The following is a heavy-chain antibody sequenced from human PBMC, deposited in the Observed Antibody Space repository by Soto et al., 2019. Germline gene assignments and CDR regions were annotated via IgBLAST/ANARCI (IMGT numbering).Heavy chain of an antibody. CDR1: GCTFTSYY. D-gene: IGHD3-3*01. V-gene: IGHV1-46*01. CDR3: ARGSTIFGVVTKPNDY. J-gene: IGHJ4*02. CDR2: INPSGGST. Sequence: ASVKVSCKASGCTFTSYYMHWVRQAPGQGLEWMGIINPSGGSTSYAQKFQGRVTMTRDTSTSTVYMELSSLRSEDTAVYYCARGSTIFGVVTKPNDYWGQGTLVTVSS.